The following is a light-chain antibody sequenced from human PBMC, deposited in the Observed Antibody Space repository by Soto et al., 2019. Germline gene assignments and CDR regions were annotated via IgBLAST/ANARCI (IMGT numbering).Light chain of an antibody. V-gene: IGLV2-23*01. J-gene: IGLJ1*01. CDR1: SSDVGSYNL. CDR3: CSYAGSSTPYV. CDR2: EGS. Sequence: QSVLTQPASVSGSPGQSITISCTGTSSDVGSYNLVSWYQQHPGKAPKLMIYEGSKRPSGVSNRFSGSKSGNTASLTISGIQAQEQADSSCCSYAGSSTPYVFGTGTKVTV.